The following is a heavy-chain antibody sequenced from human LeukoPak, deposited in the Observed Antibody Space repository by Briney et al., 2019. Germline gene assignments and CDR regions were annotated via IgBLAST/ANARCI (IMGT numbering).Heavy chain of an antibody. J-gene: IGHJ4*02. CDR1: GGSISSGSFY. V-gene: IGHV4-61*01. D-gene: IGHD6-19*01. CDR3: ARDPIYSTGSGWYSATY. CDR2: IYYSGST. Sequence: SETLSLTCTVSGGSISSGSFYWSWIRQPPGKGLEWIGYIYYSGSTNYNPSLKSRVTISVDTSKNQFSLKLSSVTAADTAVYYCARDPIYSTGSGWYSATYWGQGTRVTVSS.